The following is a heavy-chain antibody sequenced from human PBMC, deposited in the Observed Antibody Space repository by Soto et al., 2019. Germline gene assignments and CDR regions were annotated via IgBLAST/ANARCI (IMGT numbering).Heavy chain of an antibody. J-gene: IGHJ5*02. Sequence: EVQLLESGGGLVQPGGSLRLSCAASGFTFSSYAMSWVRQAPGKGLEWVSAISGSGGSTYYADSVKGRFTISRDNSKNTLYLQMNSLRAEDTAVYYCAKGGEGVVVPAAMRYKWFDPWGHGTLVTVSS. V-gene: IGHV3-23*01. CDR2: ISGSGGST. CDR3: AKGGEGVVVPAAMRYKWFDP. CDR1: GFTFSSYA. D-gene: IGHD2-2*01.